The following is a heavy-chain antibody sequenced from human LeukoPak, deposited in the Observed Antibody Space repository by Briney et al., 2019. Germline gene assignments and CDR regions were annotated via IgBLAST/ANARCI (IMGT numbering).Heavy chain of an antibody. CDR3: ARFAYCGGHCWYYFDY. D-gene: IGHD2-21*02. CDR2: INHSGST. J-gene: IGHJ4*02. CDR1: GVSFSGYY. Sequence: ASETLSLTCAVYGVSFSGYYWSWIRQPPGKGLEWIGEINHSGSTNYNPSLKSRVTISVDTSKNQFSLKLSSVTAADTAVYYCARFAYCGGHCWYYFDYWGQGSLVTVSS. V-gene: IGHV4-34*01.